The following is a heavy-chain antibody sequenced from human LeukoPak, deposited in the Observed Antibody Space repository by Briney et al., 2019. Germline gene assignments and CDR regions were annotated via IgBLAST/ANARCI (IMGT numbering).Heavy chain of an antibody. CDR3: ASTTTFSSDWYGAY. CDR2: IYGGDSET. CDR1: GNRYRDYW. V-gene: IGHV5-51*01. D-gene: IGHD6-19*01. Sequence: PGESLKISCKGSGNRYRDYWIGWVRQMPGKGLEWMGIIYGGDSETRYSPSLQGQVTISADKSINTAYLQWSSLKDSDTAMYHCASTTTFSSDWYGAYWGQGTLVTVSS. J-gene: IGHJ4*02.